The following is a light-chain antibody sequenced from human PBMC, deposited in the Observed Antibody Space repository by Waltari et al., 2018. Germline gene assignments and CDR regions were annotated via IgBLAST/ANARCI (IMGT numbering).Light chain of an antibody. Sequence: SALTQPPSASGSLGQSVTISCTATSSDVGASTHVPWYQHNPGKAPKLMIVGVSKRPSGVPDRFSCSRSGNTASLTVSGLQAEDEADYYCSSDAGSNNYVILGGGTKLTVL. CDR2: GVS. CDR3: SSDAGSNNYVI. CDR1: SSDVGASTH. J-gene: IGLJ2*01. V-gene: IGLV2-8*01.